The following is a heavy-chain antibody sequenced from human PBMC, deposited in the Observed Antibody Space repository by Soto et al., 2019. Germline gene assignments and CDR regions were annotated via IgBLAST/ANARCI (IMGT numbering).Heavy chain of an antibody. Sequence: QVQLVQSGAEVKRPGASVKVSCKASGYTFTNYDVAWVRRAPGQGLQWMGWNSISKCKTYYEQSFQGRVTMTTDTVTTKGYMEVRSLRSEDTAVYYCARKGYIGNFGLDVGGEGTTVTVSS. CDR2: NSISKCKT. CDR3: ARKGYIGNFGLDV. D-gene: IGHD5-12*01. V-gene: IGHV1-18*01. J-gene: IGHJ6*04. CDR1: GYTFTNYD.